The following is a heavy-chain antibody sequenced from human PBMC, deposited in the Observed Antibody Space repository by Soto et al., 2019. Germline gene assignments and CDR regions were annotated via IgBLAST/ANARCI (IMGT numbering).Heavy chain of an antibody. Sequence: QVHLVQSGAEVMKPGASVKVSCRAAGRAFSTTYIHWVRQAPGQGLEWMGIINPSGGSRSYSQTFQGRVTMNGDTSTVYMELSSLTFDDTAVYYCAGGTLWFGEFSQFDPWGQGTLVTVSS. CDR1: GRAFSTTY. CDR2: INPSGGSR. D-gene: IGHD3-10*01. CDR3: AGGTLWFGEFSQFDP. J-gene: IGHJ5*02. V-gene: IGHV1-46*01.